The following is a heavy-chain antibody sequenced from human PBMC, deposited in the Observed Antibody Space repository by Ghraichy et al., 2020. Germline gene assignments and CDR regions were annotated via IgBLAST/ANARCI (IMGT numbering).Heavy chain of an antibody. V-gene: IGHV3-48*02. CDR2: ISSSGTI. Sequence: GGSLRLSCVASGFIFSSYGMNWVRQAPGKGLEWVSHISSSGTIYYADSVKGRFTISRDNAKNSLYLQMNSLRDEDTAMYYCARDAAYATTATTFYWGQGTLVTVSS. CDR1: GFIFSSYG. D-gene: IGHD4-17*01. CDR3: ARDAAYATTATTFY. J-gene: IGHJ4*02.